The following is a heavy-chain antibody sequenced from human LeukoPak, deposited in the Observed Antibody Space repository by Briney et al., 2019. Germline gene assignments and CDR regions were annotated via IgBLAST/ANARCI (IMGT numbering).Heavy chain of an antibody. CDR2: INPSSGTT. D-gene: IGHD6-13*01. V-gene: IGHV1-46*01. CDR1: GYTFTSYY. CDR3: ARIGAAENDDAFDM. J-gene: IGHJ3*02. Sequence: ASVKVSCKASGYTFTSYYMHWVRQAPGQGLEWMGIINPSSGTTSYAQKFQGTVTMTRDMSTSTVYMELSSLRSEDTAVYYCARIGAAENDDAFDMWGQGTMVTVSS.